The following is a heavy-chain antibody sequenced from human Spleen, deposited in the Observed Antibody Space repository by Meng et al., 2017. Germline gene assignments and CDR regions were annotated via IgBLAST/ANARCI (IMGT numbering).Heavy chain of an antibody. CDR1: GGSFSDYY. Sequence: QGQLQQWGGGLLKPSETPSLTCVVSGGSFSDYYWSWIRQPPGKGLEWIGEINHSGSTNYNPSLESRATISVDTSQNNLSLKLSSGTAADSAVYYCARGPTTMAHDFDYWGQGTLVTVSS. V-gene: IGHV4-34*01. CDR3: ARGPTTMAHDFDY. D-gene: IGHD4-11*01. CDR2: INHSGST. J-gene: IGHJ4*02.